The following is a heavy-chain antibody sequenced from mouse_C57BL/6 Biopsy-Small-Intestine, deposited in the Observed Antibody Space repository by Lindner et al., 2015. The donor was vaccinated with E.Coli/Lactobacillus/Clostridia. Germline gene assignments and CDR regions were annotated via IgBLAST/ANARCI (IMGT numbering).Heavy chain of an antibody. D-gene: IGHD1-1*01. CDR2: IYPGSGNT. J-gene: IGHJ1*03. CDR1: GYSFTSYY. Sequence: VQLQESGADLVRPGASVKISCKASGYSFTSYYIHWVKQRPGQGLEWIGWIYPGSGNTKYNEKFKGKATLTADTSSSTAYMQLSSLTSEDSAVYYCAREDYGSSLWYFDVWGTGTTVTVSS. CDR3: AREDYGSSLWYFDV. V-gene: IGHV1-66*01.